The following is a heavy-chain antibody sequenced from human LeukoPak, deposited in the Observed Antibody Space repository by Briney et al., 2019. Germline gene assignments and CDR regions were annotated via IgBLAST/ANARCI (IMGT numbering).Heavy chain of an antibody. J-gene: IGHJ4*02. CDR3: ARGGHNYYDSSGYWGYFDY. V-gene: IGHV4-34*01. D-gene: IGHD3-22*01. CDR2: INHSGST. CDR1: GGSFSGYY. Sequence: PSETLSLTCAVYGGSFSGYYWSWIRQPPGKGLEWIGEINHSGSTNYNPSLKSRVTISVDTSKNQFSLKLSSVTAADTAVYYCARGGHNYYDSSGYWGYFDYWGQGTLVTVSS.